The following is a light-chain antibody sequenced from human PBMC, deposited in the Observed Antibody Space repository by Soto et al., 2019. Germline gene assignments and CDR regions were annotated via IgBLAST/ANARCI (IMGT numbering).Light chain of an antibody. J-gene: IGLJ1*01. CDR2: GVT. V-gene: IGLV2-14*03. Sequence: QSALTQPTCVSLSPGQSITISCTGNHNDIGTYDYVSWYQQHPGRAPRLLIHGVTTRPSGISGRFSASKSGLTASLTISGLQPEDEADYYCSSFTSNRIYVFGPGTKVTVL. CDR3: SSFTSNRIYV. CDR1: HNDIGTYDY.